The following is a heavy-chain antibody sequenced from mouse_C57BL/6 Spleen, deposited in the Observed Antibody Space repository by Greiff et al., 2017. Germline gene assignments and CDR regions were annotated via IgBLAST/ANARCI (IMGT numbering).Heavy chain of an antibody. CDR1: GYTFTSYW. Sequence: VKLQQPGAELVRPGSSVKLSCKASGYTFTSYWMDWVKQRPGQGLEWIGNIYPSDSETHYNQKFKDKATLTVDKSSSTAYMQLSSLTSEDSAVYYCARGFITTVVDVWGTGTTVTVSS. V-gene: IGHV1-61*01. J-gene: IGHJ1*03. CDR2: IYPSDSET. CDR3: ARGFITTVVDV. D-gene: IGHD1-1*01.